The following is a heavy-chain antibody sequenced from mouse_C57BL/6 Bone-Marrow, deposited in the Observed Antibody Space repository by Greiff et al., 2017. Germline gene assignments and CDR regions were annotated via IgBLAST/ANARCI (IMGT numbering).Heavy chain of an antibody. CDR3: ARSGYYGFYYAMDY. J-gene: IGHJ4*01. D-gene: IGHD1-1*01. CDR2: IYPGGGYT. CDR1: GYTFTNYW. Sequence: QVQLQQPGAELVRPGTSVKMSCKASGYTFTNYWIGWAKQRPGHGLEWIGDIYPGGGYTNYNEKFKGKATLTADKSSSTAYMQFSSLTSEDSAIYYCARSGYYGFYYAMDYWGQGTSVTVSS. V-gene: IGHV1-63*01.